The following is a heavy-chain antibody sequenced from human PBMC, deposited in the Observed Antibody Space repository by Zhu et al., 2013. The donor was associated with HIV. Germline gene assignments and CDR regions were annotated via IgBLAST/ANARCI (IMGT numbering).Heavy chain of an antibody. V-gene: IGHV1-8*01. Sequence: QVQLVQSGAEVKKPGASVKVSCKASGYTFTSYDINWVRQATGQGLEWMGWMNPNSGNTGYAQKFQGRVTMTRNTSISTAYMELSSLRSEDTAVYYCARDLGSYLPSVLRRDERYLYHRPPRRVVDTVPDP. D-gene: IGHD3-16*02. J-gene: IGHJ5*02. CDR3: ARDLGSYLPSVLRRDERYLYHRPPRRVVDTVPDP. CDR2: MNPNSGNT. CDR1: GYTFTSYD.